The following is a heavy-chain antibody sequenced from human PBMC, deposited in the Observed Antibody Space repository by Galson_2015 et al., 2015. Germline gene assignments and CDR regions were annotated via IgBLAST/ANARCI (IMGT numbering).Heavy chain of an antibody. Sequence: SVKVSCKASGFTFTSSAMQWVRQARGQRLEWIGWIVVGSGNTNYAQKFQERVTITRDMSTSTAYMELSSLRAEDTAVYYCARSPSYYDSSGYYYYYYGMDVWGQGTTVTVSS. J-gene: IGHJ6*02. CDR2: IVVGSGNT. CDR3: ARSPSYYDSSGYYYYYYGMDV. V-gene: IGHV1-58*02. D-gene: IGHD3-22*01. CDR1: GFTFTSSA.